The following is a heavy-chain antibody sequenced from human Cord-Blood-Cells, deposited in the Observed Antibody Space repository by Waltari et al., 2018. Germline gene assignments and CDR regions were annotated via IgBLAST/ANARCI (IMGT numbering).Heavy chain of an antibody. D-gene: IGHD2-2*02. V-gene: IGHV1-24*01. CDR1: GYTLTELS. Sequence: QVQLVQSGAEVKKPGASVKVSCKVSGYTLTELSMHWVRQAPGQGLEWMGGVDPGDGETIYAQKFQGRSTMTEDTSTDTAYMELSSLRSEDTAVYYCATEVYCSSTSCYTFAFDIWGQGTMVTVSS. CDR3: ATEVYCSSTSCYTFAFDI. CDR2: VDPGDGET. J-gene: IGHJ3*02.